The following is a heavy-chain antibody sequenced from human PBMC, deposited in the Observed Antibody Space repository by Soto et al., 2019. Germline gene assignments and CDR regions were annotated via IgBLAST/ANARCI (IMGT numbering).Heavy chain of an antibody. CDR1: GFTFSSYS. CDR3: AKKVNSGPGSQFFDY. J-gene: IGHJ4*02. Sequence: SGGSLRLSCAASGFTFSSYSMSWVRQAPGKGLEWVSGFSTGGDGGTTYYADSVKGRFTISRDNSKNTLFLQMNSLRAEDTAIYYCAKKVNSGPGSQFFDYWGQGTLVTVYS. D-gene: IGHD3-10*01. CDR2: FSTGGDGGTT. V-gene: IGHV3-23*01.